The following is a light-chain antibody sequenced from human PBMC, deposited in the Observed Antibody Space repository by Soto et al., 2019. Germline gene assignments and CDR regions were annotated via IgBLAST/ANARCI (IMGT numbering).Light chain of an antibody. V-gene: IGLV2-23*02. CDR3: CSFSGGPYV. Sequence: QSVLTQPASVSGSPRQSITISCTGTSSDVGSYNLVSWYQQHPGKAPKLMIYEVSKRPSGVSNRFSGSKSGNTASLTISGLQAEDEADYYCCSFSGGPYVFGTGTKVTVL. J-gene: IGLJ1*01. CDR1: SSDVGSYNL. CDR2: EVS.